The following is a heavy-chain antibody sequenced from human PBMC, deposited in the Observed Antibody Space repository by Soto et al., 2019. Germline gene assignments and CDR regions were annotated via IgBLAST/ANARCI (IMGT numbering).Heavy chain of an antibody. Sequence: ASVKVSCKASGYTFTSYYMHWVRQAPGQGLEWMGIINPSGGSTSYAQKFQGRVTMTRDTSTGTVYMELSSLRSEDTAVYYCARDYYDSSGYIIYYYYGMDVWGQGTTVTVSS. CDR3: ARDYYDSSGYIIYYYYGMDV. J-gene: IGHJ6*02. D-gene: IGHD3-22*01. CDR1: GYTFTSYY. CDR2: INPSGGST. V-gene: IGHV1-46*01.